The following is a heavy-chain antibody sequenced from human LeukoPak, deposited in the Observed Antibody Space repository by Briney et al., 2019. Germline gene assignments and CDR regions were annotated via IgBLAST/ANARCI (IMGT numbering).Heavy chain of an antibody. J-gene: IGHJ3*02. V-gene: IGHV3-23*01. D-gene: IGHD3-22*01. CDR1: GFTFSSYA. Sequence: GGSLRLSCAASGFTFSSYAMSWVRQAPGKGLEWIAVISGSGGSTYYADSVKGRFTISRDSSKNTLYLQMNSLRAEDTAVYYCAKYYYDSSGYDAFDIWGQGTMVTVSS. CDR3: AKYYYDSSGYDAFDI. CDR2: ISGSGGST.